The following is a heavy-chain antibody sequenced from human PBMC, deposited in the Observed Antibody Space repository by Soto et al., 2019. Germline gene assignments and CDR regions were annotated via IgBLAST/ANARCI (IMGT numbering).Heavy chain of an antibody. CDR3: ARGGGTTLNGMDV. J-gene: IGHJ6*02. Sequence: QVQLVQSGAEVKKPGSSVKDSCKASGGTFSSYAISWLRQAPGQGLEWMGGIIPIFVTANYAQKFQGRVTITADKSTSTAYMGLSSLRSADTAVYYCARGGGTTLNGMDVWGQGTKVTVSS. CDR1: GGTFSSYA. CDR2: IIPIFVTA. D-gene: IGHD1-7*01. V-gene: IGHV1-69*06.